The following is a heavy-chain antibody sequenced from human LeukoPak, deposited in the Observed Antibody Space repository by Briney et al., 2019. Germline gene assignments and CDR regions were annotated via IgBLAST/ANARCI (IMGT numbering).Heavy chain of an antibody. D-gene: IGHD2-2*01. Sequence: PSETLSLTCNVSGGAISSTSYFWAWIRQPPGKGLEWIGSIYYTETAYYSPSLKSRVTISVDTSKNQFSLRLSSVTAADTAMYYCARDLTLVPAASNFDCWGQGTLVTVSS. CDR2: IYYTETA. CDR1: GGAISSTSYF. CDR3: ARDLTLVPAASNFDC. V-gene: IGHV4-39*02. J-gene: IGHJ4*01.